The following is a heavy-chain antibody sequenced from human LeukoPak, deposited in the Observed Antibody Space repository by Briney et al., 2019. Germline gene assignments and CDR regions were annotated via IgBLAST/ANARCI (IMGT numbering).Heavy chain of an antibody. Sequence: SETLSLTCTVSGGSISSYYWSWIRQPPGKGLEWIGYIYYSGSTNYNPSLKSRVTISVDTSKNQFSLKLSSVTAADTAVYCCAIDLGNMIHDAFDIWGQGTMVTVSS. J-gene: IGHJ3*02. CDR3: AIDLGNMIHDAFDI. CDR1: GGSISSYY. D-gene: IGHD3-16*01. V-gene: IGHV4-59*01. CDR2: IYYSGST.